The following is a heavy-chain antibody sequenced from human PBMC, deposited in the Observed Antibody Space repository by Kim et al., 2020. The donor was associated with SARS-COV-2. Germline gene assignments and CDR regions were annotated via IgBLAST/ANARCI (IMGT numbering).Heavy chain of an antibody. V-gene: IGHV3-30*18. CDR3: AKTTGVFGTENYWNELDL. Sequence: GGSLRLSCAASGFTFNNYGMRWVRQAPGKGLEWVAYISYEGSKTYYADSVKGRFTISRDSTRSTLYLQMNRLRPDDTAIYYCAKTTGVFGTENYWNELDLWGQGTPVTVSS. CDR2: ISYEGSKT. J-gene: IGHJ5*02. D-gene: IGHD1-1*01. CDR1: GFTFNNYG.